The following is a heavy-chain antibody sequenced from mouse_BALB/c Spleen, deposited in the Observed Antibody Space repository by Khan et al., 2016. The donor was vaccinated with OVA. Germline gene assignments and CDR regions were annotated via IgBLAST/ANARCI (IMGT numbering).Heavy chain of an antibody. CDR1: DYSSTSGYA. J-gene: IGHJ2*01. Sequence: DVHLQVSEPRLVKPSQSLSLTCTITDYSSTSGYAWNWIRQFPGNKLESMGYISYSGVTSSTPSLKNRISITRDTSKNQFFLQLNSVTTEDTATYYCARGNYYGYYSDYWGQGTTLTVSS. CDR3: ARGNYYGYYSDY. V-gene: IGHV3-2*02. CDR2: ISYSGVT. D-gene: IGHD1-1*02.